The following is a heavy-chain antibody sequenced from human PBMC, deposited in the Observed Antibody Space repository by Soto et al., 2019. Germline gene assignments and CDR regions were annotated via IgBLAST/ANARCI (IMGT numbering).Heavy chain of an antibody. CDR2: FDPEDGET. J-gene: IGHJ5*02. Sequence: ASVKVSCKVSGYTLTELSMHWVRQAPGKGLEWMGGFDPEDGETIYAQKFQGRVTMTEDTSTDTAYMELSSLRSEDTAVYYCATRRVVLRFLEWTPGNWFDTWGQGTLVTVSS. CDR1: GYTLTELS. CDR3: ATRRVVLRFLEWTPGNWFDT. V-gene: IGHV1-24*01. D-gene: IGHD3-3*01.